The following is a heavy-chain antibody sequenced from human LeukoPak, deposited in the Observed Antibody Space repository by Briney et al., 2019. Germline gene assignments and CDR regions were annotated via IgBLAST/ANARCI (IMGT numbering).Heavy chain of an antibody. CDR3: AREGSPLDYDFWSGSDYYYMDV. CDR2: ISGSGGST. CDR1: GFTFSSYW. Sequence: GGSLRLSCAASGFTFSSYWMHWVRQAPGKGLEWVSAISGSGGSTYYADSVKGRFTISRDNSKNTLYLQMNSLRAEDTAVYYCAREGSPLDYDFWSGSDYYYMDVWGKGATVTVSS. J-gene: IGHJ6*03. D-gene: IGHD3-3*01. V-gene: IGHV3-23*01.